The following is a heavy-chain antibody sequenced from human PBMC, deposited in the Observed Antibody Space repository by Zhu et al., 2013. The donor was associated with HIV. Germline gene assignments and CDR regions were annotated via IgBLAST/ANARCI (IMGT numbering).Heavy chain of an antibody. CDR2: IIPISGTA. Sequence: QVQLVQSGAEVKKPGSSVKVSCKASGGTFSSYGINWVRQAPGQGLEWMGGIIPISGTANYAQKFQGRVTVTADASTTTAYMELSSLRSEDTAVYYCARALYYDFWNGYSYYFDYWGQGTLVTVSS. CDR1: GGTFSSYG. D-gene: IGHD3-3*01. CDR3: ARALYYDFWNGYSYYFDY. J-gene: IGHJ4*02. V-gene: IGHV1-69*01.